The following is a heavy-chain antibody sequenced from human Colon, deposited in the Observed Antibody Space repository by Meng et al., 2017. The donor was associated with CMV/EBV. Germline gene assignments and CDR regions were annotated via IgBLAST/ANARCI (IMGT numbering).Heavy chain of an antibody. CDR3: TKMGADIAAAAHFDG. D-gene: IGHD6-13*01. J-gene: IGHJ4*02. Sequence: GESLKISCAASGFTFSNFAMSWVRQAPGEGLEWLSVISGSGVTTYYAGAVKGRFTISRDNSRNILYLQLTGLRVEDTAKYYCTKMGADIAAAAHFDGWGQGTLVTVSS. CDR1: GFTFSNFA. V-gene: IGHV3-23*01. CDR2: ISGSGVTT.